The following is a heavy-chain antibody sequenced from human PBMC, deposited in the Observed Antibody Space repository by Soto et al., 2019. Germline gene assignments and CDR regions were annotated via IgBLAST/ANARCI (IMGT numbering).Heavy chain of an antibody. CDR3: ARHDAVHKLQTGIGV. V-gene: IGHV4-59*01. Sequence: SETLSLTCTVSSGSITGYYWSWIRQPPGRGLGWIGYIYYAGNTLYTPSLNSRVTISVDTSRNQFSLKLTSVTAADTAVYYCARHDAVHKLQTGIGVWGQGTLVTVSS. D-gene: IGHD2-15*01. J-gene: IGHJ1*01. CDR1: SGSITGYY. CDR2: IYYAGNT.